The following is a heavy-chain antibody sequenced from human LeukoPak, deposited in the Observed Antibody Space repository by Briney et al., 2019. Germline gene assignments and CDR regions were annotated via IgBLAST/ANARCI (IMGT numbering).Heavy chain of an antibody. V-gene: IGHV3-23*01. CDR3: ANSYGSGSYYSPIDY. CDR1: GFTFSNAW. Sequence: GGSLRLSCADSGFTFSNAWMSWVRQAPGKGLEWVSAISGSGGSTYYADSVKGRFTISRDNSKNTLYLQMNSLRAEDTAVYYCANSYGSGSYYSPIDYWGQGTLVTVSS. D-gene: IGHD3-10*01. CDR2: ISGSGGST. J-gene: IGHJ4*02.